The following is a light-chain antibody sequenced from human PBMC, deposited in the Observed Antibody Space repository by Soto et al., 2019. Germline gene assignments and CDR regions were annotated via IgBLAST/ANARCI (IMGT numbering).Light chain of an antibody. V-gene: IGKV3-15*01. CDR2: GAS. CDR1: QSVSSN. J-gene: IGKJ1*01. CDR3: QQSYSTPRT. Sequence: EIVMTQSPANLSVSPGERATLSCRASQSVSSNLAWYQQKPGQGPRLLIYGASTRATSIPARFSGSGSGTEFTLTINSLQSEDFATYYCQQSYSTPRTFGQGTKVEIK.